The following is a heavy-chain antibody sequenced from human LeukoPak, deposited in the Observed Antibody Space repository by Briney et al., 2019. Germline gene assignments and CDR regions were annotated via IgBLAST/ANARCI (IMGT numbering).Heavy chain of an antibody. Sequence: GGSLRLSCAAPGFTFSSYWMSWVRQAPGKGLEWVANIKQDGSEKYYVDSVKGRFTISRDNAKNSLYLQMNSLRAEDTAVYYCARDQRYCSSSSCPWEPFDYWGQGTLVTVSS. D-gene: IGHD2-2*01. CDR2: IKQDGSEK. CDR1: GFTFSSYW. J-gene: IGHJ4*02. V-gene: IGHV3-7*05. CDR3: ARDQRYCSSSSCPWEPFDY.